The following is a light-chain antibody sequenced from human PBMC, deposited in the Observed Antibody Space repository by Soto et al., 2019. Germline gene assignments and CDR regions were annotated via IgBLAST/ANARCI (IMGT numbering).Light chain of an antibody. CDR1: SSDIGGYNY. V-gene: IGLV2-14*01. CDR2: GVT. J-gene: IGLJ1*01. CDR3: ISYTSSAAYV. Sequence: QSVLTQPASVSGSPGQSITISCTGTSSDIGGYNYVSWYQHHPGKAPKLMIYGVTNRPSGVSNRFSGSKSGNTASLTISGLQPEDEADYYCISYTSSAAYVFGTGTKLTVL.